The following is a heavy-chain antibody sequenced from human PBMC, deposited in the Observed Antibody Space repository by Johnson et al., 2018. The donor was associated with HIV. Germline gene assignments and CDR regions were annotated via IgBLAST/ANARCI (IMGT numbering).Heavy chain of an antibody. V-gene: IGHV3-23*04. Sequence: MQVVESGGGLIQPGGSLRLSCEASGFTFSSYAMNWVRQAPGKGLEWASAISGRGGSTYYADSVKGRFTISRDNSKNTLYLQMNSLRAEDTALYYCAKDRSTGWYPAFDIWGQGTMVTVSS. CDR1: GFTFSSYA. CDR3: AKDRSTGWYPAFDI. J-gene: IGHJ3*02. D-gene: IGHD6-19*01. CDR2: ISGRGGST.